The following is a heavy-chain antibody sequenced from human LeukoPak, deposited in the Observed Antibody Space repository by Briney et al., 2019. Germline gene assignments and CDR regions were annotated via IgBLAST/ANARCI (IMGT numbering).Heavy chain of an antibody. CDR1: GFTFSSYE. D-gene: IGHD5-12*01. CDR3: ARGGWLRSGFDY. CDR2: ISSGGSSI. J-gene: IGHJ4*02. Sequence: GGSLRLSCAASGFTFSSYEMNWVRQAPGKGLEWVSYISSGGSSIYYADSVKGRFTISRDNAKNSLYLQMNSLRAEDTAVYYCARGGWLRSGFDYWGLGTLVTVSS. V-gene: IGHV3-48*03.